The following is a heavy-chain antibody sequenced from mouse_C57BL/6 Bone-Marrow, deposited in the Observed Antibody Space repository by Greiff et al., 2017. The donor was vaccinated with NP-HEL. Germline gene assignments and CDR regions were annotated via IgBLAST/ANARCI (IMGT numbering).Heavy chain of an antibody. D-gene: IGHD2-4*01. J-gene: IGHJ2*01. CDR3: ASIYYDLYYFDY. V-gene: IGHV1-9*01. CDR2: ILPGSGST. CDR1: GYTFTDYW. Sequence: QVQLQQSGAELVRPGASVKLSCKASGYTFTDYWIEWVKQRPGHGLEWIGEILPGSGSTNYNEKFKGKATFTADTSSNTAYIQLSSLTTEDSAIYYCASIYYDLYYFDYWGQGTTLTVSS.